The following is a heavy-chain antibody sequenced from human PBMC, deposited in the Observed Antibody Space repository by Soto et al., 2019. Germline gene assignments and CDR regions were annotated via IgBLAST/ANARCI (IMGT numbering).Heavy chain of an antibody. J-gene: IGHJ6*02. Sequence: VGSLRLSCAASGFTFSSYGMNWVRQAPGKGLEWVAVIWYDGSNKYYADSVKGRFTISRDNSKNTLYLQMNSLRAEDTAVYYCARYFWSFPYYYYGMDVWGQGTTVTVSS. D-gene: IGHD3-3*01. CDR1: GFTFSSYG. CDR2: IWYDGSNK. CDR3: ARYFWSFPYYYYGMDV. V-gene: IGHV3-33*01.